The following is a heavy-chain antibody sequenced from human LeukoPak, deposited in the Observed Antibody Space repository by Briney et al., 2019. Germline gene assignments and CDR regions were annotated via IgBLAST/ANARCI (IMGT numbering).Heavy chain of an antibody. J-gene: IGHJ4*02. CDR2: ISSSGSTI. CDR1: GFTFSGFA. V-gene: IGHV3-11*04. D-gene: IGHD5-18*01. CDR3: ARCGRGYSYGPIDY. Sequence: GGTLRLSCAASGFTFSGFAMSWIRQAPGKGLEWVSYISSSGSTIYYADSVKGRFTISRDNAKNSLYLQMNSLRAEDTAVYYCARCGRGYSYGPIDYWGQGTLVTVSS.